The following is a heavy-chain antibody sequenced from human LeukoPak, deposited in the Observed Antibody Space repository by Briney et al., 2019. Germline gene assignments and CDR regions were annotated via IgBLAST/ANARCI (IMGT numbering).Heavy chain of an antibody. CDR2: IYYTGST. CDR1: GGSISSDY. D-gene: IGHD6-19*01. Sequence: SETLSLTCTVSGGSISSDYWSWIRQPPGKGLEWIGYIYYTGSTTYNPSLKSRLTISLDTSKNQFSLKLTSVTAADTAVYYCARHIAVGEDVWGQGTTVAVFS. V-gene: IGHV4-59*01. CDR3: ARHIAVGEDV. J-gene: IGHJ6*02.